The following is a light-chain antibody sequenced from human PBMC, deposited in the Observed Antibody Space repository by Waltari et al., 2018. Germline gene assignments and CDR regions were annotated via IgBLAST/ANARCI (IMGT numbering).Light chain of an antibody. Sequence: QSALTQPASVSGSPGQSITISCTGTSSDVGGYNFFSWYQQHPGKVPKLVISDVSKRPSGVSNRFSASKSDNTASLTISGLQAEDEADYYCSSYTSSRTLVFGGGTKLTVL. CDR2: DVS. V-gene: IGLV2-14*03. CDR1: SSDVGGYNF. J-gene: IGLJ2*01. CDR3: SSYTSSRTLV.